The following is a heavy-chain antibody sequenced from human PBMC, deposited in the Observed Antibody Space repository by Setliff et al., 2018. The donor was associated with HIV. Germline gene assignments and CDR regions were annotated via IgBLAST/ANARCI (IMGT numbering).Heavy chain of an antibody. D-gene: IGHD1-1*01. CDR2: ISGSGAST. CDR1: GFTFNTYA. J-gene: IGHJ4*02. Sequence: PGGSLRLSCAASGFTFNTYAMSWVRQAPGKGLEWVSVISGSGASTFYADSVKGRFTISRDNSKSTLYLQMNSLRAEDTAVYYCARARGTNWPFDYWGQGTLVTVSS. V-gene: IGHV3-23*01. CDR3: ARARGTNWPFDY.